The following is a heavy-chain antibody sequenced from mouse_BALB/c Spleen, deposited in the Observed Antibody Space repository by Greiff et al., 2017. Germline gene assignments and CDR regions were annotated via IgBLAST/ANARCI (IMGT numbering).Heavy chain of an antibody. CDR1: GFTFSNYW. D-gene: IGHD2-4*01. CDR2: IRLKSNNYAT. V-gene: IGHV6-6*02. CDR3: TRYYDYDGDYFDY. Sequence: EVKVEESGGGLVQPGGSMKLSCVASGFTFSNYWMNWVRQSPEKGLEWVAEIRLKSNNYATHYAESVKGRFTISRDDSKSSVYLQMNNLRAEDTGIYYCTRYYDYDGDYFDYWGQGTTLTVSS. J-gene: IGHJ2*01.